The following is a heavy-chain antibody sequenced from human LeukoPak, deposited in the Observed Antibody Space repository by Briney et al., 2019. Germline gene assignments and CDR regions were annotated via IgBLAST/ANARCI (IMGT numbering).Heavy chain of an antibody. CDR1: GFTFSSYG. D-gene: IGHD6-13*01. V-gene: IGHV3-33*01. CDR2: IWYDGSNK. CDR3: ARDLSRPYSSSWLDY. Sequence: GRSLRLSCAASGFTFSSYGMHWVRQAPGKGLEWVAVIWYDGSNKYYAESVKGRFTISRDNSKNTLYLQMNNLRAEDTAVYDDARDLSRPYSSSWLDYWGQGTLVTVSS. J-gene: IGHJ4*02.